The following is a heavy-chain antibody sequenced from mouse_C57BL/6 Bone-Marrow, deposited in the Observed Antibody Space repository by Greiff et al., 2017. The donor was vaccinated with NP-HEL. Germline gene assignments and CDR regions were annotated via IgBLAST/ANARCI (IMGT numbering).Heavy chain of an antibody. CDR3: ATHYYGSSSDY. D-gene: IGHD1-1*01. CDR2: INPYNGGT. V-gene: IGHV1-19*01. CDR1: GYTFTDYY. Sequence: EVQLQQSGPVLVKPGASVKMSCKASGYTFTDYYMNWVKQSHGKSLEWIGVINPYNGGTSYNQKFKGKATLTVDKSSSTAYMELNSLTSEDSAVYYCATHYYGSSSDYWGQGTTLTVSS. J-gene: IGHJ2*01.